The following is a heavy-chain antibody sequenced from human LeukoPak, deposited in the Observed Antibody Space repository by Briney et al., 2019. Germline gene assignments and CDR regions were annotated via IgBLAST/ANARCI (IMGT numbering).Heavy chain of an antibody. CDR1: GFPFSSYA. J-gene: IGHJ6*03. CDR3: TRAGRLGYSSAWVASPRIYHYKDA. Sequence: PGGSLRLSCAGSGFPFSSYAMGWVRQAPGKGLEWVSGIRGSSGSTEYADSVKGRFTISRDNTKNTLFLQMNSLTVEDTAVYYCTRAGRLGYSSAWVASPRIYHYKDAWGKGTTVIVSS. V-gene: IGHV3-23*01. CDR2: IRGSSGST. D-gene: IGHD6-19*01.